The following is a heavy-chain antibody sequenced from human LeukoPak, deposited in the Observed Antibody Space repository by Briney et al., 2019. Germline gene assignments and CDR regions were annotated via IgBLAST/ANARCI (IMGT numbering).Heavy chain of an antibody. CDR3: ARDPSNSSGWRTWFDP. V-gene: IGHV1-46*01. J-gene: IGHJ5*02. CDR2: INPSGGST. CDR1: GYTFTSYY. Sequence: ASVKVSCKASGYTFTSYYMHWVRQAPGQGLEWMGIINPSGGSTSYAQKFQGRVTMTRDTSTSTAYMELRSLRSDDTAVYYCARDPSNSSGWRTWFDPWGQGTLVTVSS. D-gene: IGHD6-19*01.